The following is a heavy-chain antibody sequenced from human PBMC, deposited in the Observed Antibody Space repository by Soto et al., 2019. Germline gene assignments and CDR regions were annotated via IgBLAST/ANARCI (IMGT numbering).Heavy chain of an antibody. CDR2: IYYSGST. V-gene: IGHV4-59*01. CDR1: GGSISSYY. CDR3: ARDRGYDYIWGSYRSSAFDI. Sequence: SETLSLTCTVSGGSISSYYWSWIRQPPGKGLEWIGYIYYSGSTNYNPSLKSRVTISVDTSKNQFSLKLSSVTAADTAVYYCARDRGYDYIWGSYRSSAFDIWGQGTMVTVSS. D-gene: IGHD3-16*02. J-gene: IGHJ3*02.